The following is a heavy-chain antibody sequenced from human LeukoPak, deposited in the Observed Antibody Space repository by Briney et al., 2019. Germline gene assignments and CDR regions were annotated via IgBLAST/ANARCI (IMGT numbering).Heavy chain of an antibody. D-gene: IGHD1-7*01. Sequence: PAASVEVSCKGSGYSFTSYWIGWVRQMPGKGLEWMGIIYPGDSDTRYSPSFQGQVTISADKSISTAYLQWSSLKASDTAMYYCATGNWNYPFDYWGQGTLVTVSS. V-gene: IGHV5-51*03. J-gene: IGHJ4*02. CDR1: GYSFTSYW. CDR2: IYPGDSDT. CDR3: ATGNWNYPFDY.